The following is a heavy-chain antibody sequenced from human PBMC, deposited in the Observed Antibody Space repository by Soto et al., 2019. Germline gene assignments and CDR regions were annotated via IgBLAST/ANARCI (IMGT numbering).Heavy chain of an antibody. J-gene: IGHJ5*02. CDR3: ASLKQDYAVA. V-gene: IGHV1-8*01. D-gene: IGHD3-16*01. Sequence: QVQLVQSGAEVKKPGASVKVSCKASGYTFTSYDINWVRLATGQGIEWMGWMNPNSGNTAYAQKFQGRVTMTRNTSISTAYMELSSLRSDDTAVYYGASLKQDYAVAWGQGTLVTVSS. CDR2: MNPNSGNT. CDR1: GYTFTSYD.